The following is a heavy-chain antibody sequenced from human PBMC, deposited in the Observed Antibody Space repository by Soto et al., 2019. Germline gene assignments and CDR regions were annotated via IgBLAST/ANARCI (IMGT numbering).Heavy chain of an antibody. CDR2: IKSDGSST. J-gene: IGHJ4*02. CDR1: GFTFSSYS. V-gene: IGHV3-74*01. D-gene: IGHD3-22*01. Sequence: PGGSLRLSCAASGFTFSSYSMHWVRQAPGKGLEWVSLIKSDGSSTSYADSVKGRFTISRDNSKNTLYLKMNSLRAEDRAVFSCARRSSGCYFDYWGRGTLVTVSS. CDR3: ARRSSGCYFDY.